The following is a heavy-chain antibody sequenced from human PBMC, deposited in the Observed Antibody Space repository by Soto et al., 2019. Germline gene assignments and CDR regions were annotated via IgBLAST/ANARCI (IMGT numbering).Heavy chain of an antibody. Sequence: WGSLRLSCAASGFIFSNYGMHWVRQAPGKGREWVAVIWYDGSHESYADSVKGRFTISRDNSKNTLFLQMNSLRAEDTAVYYCARDRYSYDSRAYQGVDWYFDLWGRGTLVTVSS. D-gene: IGHD3-22*01. CDR1: GFIFSNYG. CDR3: ARDRYSYDSRAYQGVDWYFDL. CDR2: IWYDGSHE. V-gene: IGHV3-33*01. J-gene: IGHJ2*01.